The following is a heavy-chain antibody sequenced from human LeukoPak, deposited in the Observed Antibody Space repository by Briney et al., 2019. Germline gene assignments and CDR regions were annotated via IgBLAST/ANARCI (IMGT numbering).Heavy chain of an antibody. CDR1: GDSVSSSSYS. J-gene: IGHJ4*02. CDR2: IYYSGNT. CDR3: ATLTGSTDY. Sequence: SETLSLTCSVSGDSVSSSSYSWGWIRQSPGKGLEWIGNIYYSGNTDSNPSLKSRVTILVDTSKNEFSLKLSSMTAGDTAVYYCATLTGSTDYWGQGTLVTVSS. V-gene: IGHV4-39*01. D-gene: IGHD6-13*01.